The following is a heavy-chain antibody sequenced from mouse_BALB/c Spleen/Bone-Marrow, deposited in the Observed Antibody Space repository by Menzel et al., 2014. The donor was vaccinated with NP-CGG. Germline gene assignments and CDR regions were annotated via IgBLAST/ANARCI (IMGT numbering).Heavy chain of an antibody. J-gene: IGHJ3*01. D-gene: IGHD1-1*01. CDR1: GFNIKDTH. CDR2: IDLANGNT. V-gene: IGHV14-3*02. CDR3: ASYYYDSSLFAY. Sequence: VQLKESGAELVKPGASVKLPCTASGFNIKDTHMHWVKQRPEQGLEWIGRIDLANGNTKYDPKFQGKATITADTSSSTAYLQLSSLTSEDTAVYYCASYYYDSSLFAYWGQGTLVTVSA.